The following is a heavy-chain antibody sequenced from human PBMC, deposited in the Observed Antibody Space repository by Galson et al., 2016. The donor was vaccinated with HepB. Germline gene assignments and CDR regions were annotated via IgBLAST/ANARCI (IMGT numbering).Heavy chain of an antibody. D-gene: IGHD3-22*01. CDR3: ARGLGDNSVLGAFDI. CDR1: GYTLTTYY. V-gene: IGHV1-46*01. Sequence: SVKVSCKASGYTLTTYYMHWVRQAPGQGLEWMGIINPSGGGTNYPQMFQGRVTMTRDTSTSTVYMELSSLRSEDTAVYYCARGLGDNSVLGAFDIWGQGTMVTVSS. J-gene: IGHJ3*02. CDR2: INPSGGGT.